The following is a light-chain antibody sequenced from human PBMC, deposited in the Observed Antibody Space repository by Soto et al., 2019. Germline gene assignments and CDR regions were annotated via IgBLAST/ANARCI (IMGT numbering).Light chain of an antibody. V-gene: IGKV3-15*01. CDR3: RQYNNWSLP. CDR1: QSVSSN. CDR2: GAS. J-gene: IGKJ4*01. Sequence: VMTESPATLSVSTGKRATLSCRASQSVSSNLAWYHQKPGQAPSRLLNGASSSAAGIPARFSGSGSGTEFTLTIISLQSEDFVVYYCRQYNNWSLPFGRGTKVAIK.